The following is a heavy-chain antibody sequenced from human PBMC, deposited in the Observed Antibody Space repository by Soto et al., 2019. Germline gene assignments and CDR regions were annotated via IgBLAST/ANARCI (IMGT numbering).Heavy chain of an antibody. CDR1: GFTFSSSS. D-gene: IGHD3-10*01. Sequence: GGSLRLSCAASGFTFSSSSMNWVRQAPGKGLDWVSSISSGGTYIYYADSVKGRFTISRDNAKNSLYLQMNSLRAEDTAVYYCARGDMVRGVSPRVDYWGQGTLVTVSS. CDR3: ARGDMVRGVSPRVDY. V-gene: IGHV3-21*01. J-gene: IGHJ4*02. CDR2: ISSGGTYI.